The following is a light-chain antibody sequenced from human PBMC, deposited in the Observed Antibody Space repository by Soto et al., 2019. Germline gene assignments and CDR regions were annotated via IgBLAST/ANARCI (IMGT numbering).Light chain of an antibody. CDR1: SSDVGGYNY. CDR2: EVS. CDR3: SSYTSSSALV. V-gene: IGLV2-14*01. Sequence: QSALTQPASVSGSPGQSITISCTGSSSDVGGYNYVSWYQNHPGTAPKLMIYEVSNRPSGVSNRFSGSKSGNTASLTISGLPAEDEADYYCSSYTSSSALVFGGGTKLTVL. J-gene: IGLJ2*01.